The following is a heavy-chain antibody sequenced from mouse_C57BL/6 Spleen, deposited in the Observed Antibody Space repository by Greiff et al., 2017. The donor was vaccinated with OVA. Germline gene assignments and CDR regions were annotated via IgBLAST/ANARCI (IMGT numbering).Heavy chain of an antibody. CDR1: GYTFTSYW. J-gene: IGHJ4*01. D-gene: IGHD1-1*02. CDR2: IDPSDSYT. V-gene: IGHV1-50*01. Sequence: QVQLQQSGAELVKPGASVKLSCKASGYTFTSYWMQWVKQRPGQGLEWIGEIDPSDSYTNYNQKFKGKATLTVDTSSSTAYMQLSSLTSEDSAVYYCGGGYYAMDYWGQGTSVTVSS. CDR3: GGGYYAMDY.